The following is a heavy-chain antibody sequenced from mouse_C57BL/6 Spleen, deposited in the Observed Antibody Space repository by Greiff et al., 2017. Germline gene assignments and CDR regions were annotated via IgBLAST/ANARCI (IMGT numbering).Heavy chain of an antibody. J-gene: IGHJ4*01. D-gene: IGHD2-2*01. V-gene: IGHV2-2*01. Sequence: QVQLQQSGPGLVQPSQSLSITCTVSGFSLTSYGVHWVRQSPGKGLEWLGVIWSGGSTDYNAAFISRLSISKDNSKSQVFFKMTSLQADYTAIYNCARKGLRHAMDYWGQGTSVTVSS. CDR1: GFSLTSYG. CDR3: ARKGLRHAMDY. CDR2: IWSGGST.